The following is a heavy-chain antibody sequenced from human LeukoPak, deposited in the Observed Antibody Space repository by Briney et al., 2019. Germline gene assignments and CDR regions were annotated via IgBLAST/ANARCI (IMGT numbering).Heavy chain of an antibody. CDR3: AKDAMVRGVLDY. D-gene: IGHD3-10*01. J-gene: IGHJ4*02. Sequence: PGGSLRLSCAASGFTFSSYWMHWVRQAPGKGLVWVSRINSDGSKTRYADSVKGRFTISRDNSKNTLYLQMNSLRAEDTAVYYCAKDAMVRGVLDYWGQGTLVTVSS. CDR2: INSDGSKT. CDR1: GFTFSSYW. V-gene: IGHV3-74*01.